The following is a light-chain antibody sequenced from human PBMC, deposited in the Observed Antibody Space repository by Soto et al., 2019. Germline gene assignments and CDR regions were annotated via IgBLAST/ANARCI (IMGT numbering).Light chain of an antibody. CDR2: GAS. J-gene: IGKJ1*01. Sequence: EIMMTQSPVTLSVSPGERATLSCRASQSVNSNLAWYQQKPGQAPRLLIYGASTRATGIPASFIGNGSGTEFTLTISSLQPDDFTTYYCQQYNSWWTFGQGTKVEIK. V-gene: IGKV3-15*01. CDR1: QSVNSN. CDR3: QQYNSWWT.